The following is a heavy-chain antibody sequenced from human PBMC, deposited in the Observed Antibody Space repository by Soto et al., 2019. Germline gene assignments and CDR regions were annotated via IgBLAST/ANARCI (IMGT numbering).Heavy chain of an antibody. V-gene: IGHV3-53*04. Sequence: GGSLRLSCAASGFTVSSNYMSWVRQAPGKGLEWVSVIYSGGSTYYADSVKGRFTISRHNSKNTLYLQMNSLRAEDTAVYYCARDPYGDYGHFQHWGQGTLVTVSS. CDR2: IYSGGST. CDR3: ARDPYGDYGHFQH. D-gene: IGHD4-17*01. J-gene: IGHJ1*01. CDR1: GFTVSSNY.